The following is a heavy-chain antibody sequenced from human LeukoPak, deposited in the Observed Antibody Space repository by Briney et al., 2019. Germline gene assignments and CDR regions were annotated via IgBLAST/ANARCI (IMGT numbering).Heavy chain of an antibody. CDR1: GGSLSNFY. Sequence: KPSETLSLTCTVSGGSLSNFYWSWIRQPPGEGLEWVGDFYYSGSTNYNPSLKSRVTISVDTSKNQFSLKLRSVTAADTAVYYCARGYSGSYLANSNWYFDLWGRGTLVTVSS. D-gene: IGHD1-26*01. V-gene: IGHV4-59*01. J-gene: IGHJ2*01. CDR2: FYYSGST. CDR3: ARGYSGSYLANSNWYFDL.